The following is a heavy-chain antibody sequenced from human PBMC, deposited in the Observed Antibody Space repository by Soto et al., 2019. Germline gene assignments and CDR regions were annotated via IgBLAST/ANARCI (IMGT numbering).Heavy chain of an antibody. CDR3: ARHRTDIVLIYSARYYFDY. J-gene: IGHJ4*02. CDR2: IYYSGST. Sequence: PSETLSLTCTVSGGSISSSSYYWGWIRQPPGKGLEWIGSIYYSGSTYYNPSLKSRVTISVDTSKNQFSLKLSSVTAADTAVYYCARHRTDIVLIYSARYYFDYWGQGTLVTVSS. D-gene: IGHD2-8*01. CDR1: GGSISSSSYY. V-gene: IGHV4-39*01.